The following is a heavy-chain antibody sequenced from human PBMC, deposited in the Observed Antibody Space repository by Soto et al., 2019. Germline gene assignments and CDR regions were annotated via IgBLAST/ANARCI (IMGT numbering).Heavy chain of an antibody. CDR3: ASYNWFDP. CDR2: VYYSGTS. Sequence: PSETLSLTCTVSGGSISSSSYYWGWIRQPPGKGLGWIGSVYYSGTSYYTPSLKSRVTISVDTSKNQFSLKLISVTAADTAVYYCASYNWFDPWGQGTLVTVSS. CDR1: GGSISSSSYY. V-gene: IGHV4-39*01. J-gene: IGHJ5*02.